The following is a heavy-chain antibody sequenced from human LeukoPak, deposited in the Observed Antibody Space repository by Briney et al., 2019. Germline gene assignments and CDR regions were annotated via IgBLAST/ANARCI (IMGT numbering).Heavy chain of an antibody. D-gene: IGHD4-17*01. CDR2: INSDGSST. Sequence: GGSLRLSCAASGFTFSSYWMHWVRQAPGKGLVWVSRINSDGSSTSYADSVKGRFTISRDNAKNTLYLQMNRLRAEDTAVYYCARDKYYGDYVLDYWGQGTLVTVSS. J-gene: IGHJ4*02. CDR1: GFTFSSYW. V-gene: IGHV3-74*01. CDR3: ARDKYYGDYVLDY.